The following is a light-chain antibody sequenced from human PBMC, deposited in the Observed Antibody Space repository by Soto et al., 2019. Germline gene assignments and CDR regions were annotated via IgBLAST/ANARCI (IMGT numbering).Light chain of an antibody. CDR2: DAS. J-gene: IGKJ1*01. CDR3: QQYVSSPPWT. CDR1: QSVSSSY. Sequence: EIVLTQSPGTLSLSPGERATLSCRASQSVSSSYLAWYQQKPGQAPRLLIYDASSRPTGSPDRFSGSGSGTDFTLTISRLEAEDFAVYYCQQYVSSPPWTFGQGTKVQF. V-gene: IGKV3-20*01.